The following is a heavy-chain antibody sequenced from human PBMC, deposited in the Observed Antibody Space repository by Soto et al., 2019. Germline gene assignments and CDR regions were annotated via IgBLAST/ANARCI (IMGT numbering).Heavy chain of an antibody. CDR2: VYYRGRS. V-gene: IGHV4-39*01. Sequence: PSETLSLTCTVSGGSVTNSSYYWGWIRQSPGKGLEGIGSVYYRGRSYSKSSVKSRVTISVDTPKNRFSLSLNSVTASDTAVYFCVSQRTTVPTQAYFDYWGPGALVTVSS. CDR3: VSQRTTVPTQAYFDY. D-gene: IGHD4-17*01. J-gene: IGHJ4*02. CDR1: GGSVTNSSYY.